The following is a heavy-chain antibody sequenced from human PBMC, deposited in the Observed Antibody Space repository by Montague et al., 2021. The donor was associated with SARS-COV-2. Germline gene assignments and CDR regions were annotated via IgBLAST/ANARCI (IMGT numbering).Heavy chain of an antibody. J-gene: IGHJ3*02. CDR2: ENT. CDR3: ARQENSSGWFKPDAFDI. D-gene: IGHD6-19*01. Sequence: ENTYYNPSLKSRVTISVDTSKNQFSLKLSSVTAADTAVYYCARQENSSGWFKPDAFDIWGRGTMVTVSS. V-gene: IGHV4-39*01.